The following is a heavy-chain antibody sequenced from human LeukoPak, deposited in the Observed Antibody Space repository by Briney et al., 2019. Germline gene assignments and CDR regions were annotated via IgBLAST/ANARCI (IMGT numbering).Heavy chain of an antibody. CDR3: ARGILEWLLSHAYYYYYMDV. Sequence: GASVKVSCKASGGTFSSYAISWVRQAPGQGLEWMGGIIPIFGTANYAQKFQGRVTITTDESTSTAYMELNSLRSEDTAVYYCARGILEWLLSHAYYYYYMDVWGKGTTVTVSS. J-gene: IGHJ6*03. D-gene: IGHD3-3*01. V-gene: IGHV1-69*05. CDR2: IIPIFGTA. CDR1: GGTFSSYA.